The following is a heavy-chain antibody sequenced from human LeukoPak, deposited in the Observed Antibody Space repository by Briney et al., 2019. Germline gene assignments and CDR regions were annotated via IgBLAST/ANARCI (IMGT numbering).Heavy chain of an antibody. J-gene: IGHJ4*02. CDR2: IYYSGST. V-gene: IGHV4-59*01. Sequence: RSSETLSLTCTVSGGSISSYYWSWIRQPPGKGLEWIGYIYYSGSTNYNPSLKSRVTISVDTSKNQFSLKLSSVTAADTAVYYCARGVVVTAFDYWGQGTLVTVSS. CDR3: ARGVVVTAFDY. CDR1: GGSISSYY. D-gene: IGHD2-21*02.